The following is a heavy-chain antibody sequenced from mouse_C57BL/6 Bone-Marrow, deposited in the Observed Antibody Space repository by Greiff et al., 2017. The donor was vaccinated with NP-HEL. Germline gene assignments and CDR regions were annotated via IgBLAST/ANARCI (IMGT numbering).Heavy chain of an antibody. J-gene: IGHJ4*01. CDR2: IDPSDSYT. CDR1: GYTFTSYW. Sequence: QVQLQQPGAELVRPGTSVKLSCKASGYTFTSYWMHWVKQRPGQGLEWIGVIDPSDSYTNYNQKFKGQATLTVDTSSSTAYMQRSSRTSEDSAVYYCARRAIYYGYDGGAMDYWGQGTSVTVSS. V-gene: IGHV1-59*01. CDR3: ARRAIYYGYDGGAMDY. D-gene: IGHD2-2*01.